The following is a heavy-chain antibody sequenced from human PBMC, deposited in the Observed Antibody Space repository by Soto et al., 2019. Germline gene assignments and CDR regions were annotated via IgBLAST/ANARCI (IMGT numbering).Heavy chain of an antibody. CDR1: GFTFSSYA. D-gene: IGHD4-17*01. CDR3: ARDSSQETTVTIYYYYGMDV. CDR2: ISYDGSNK. J-gene: IGHJ6*02. V-gene: IGHV3-30-3*01. Sequence: GGSLRLSCAASGFTFSSYAMHWVRQAPGKGLEWVAVISYDGSNKYYADSVKGQFNISRDNSKNTLYLKMNSLRAEDTVVYYCARDSSQETTVTIYYYYGMDVWGQGTTVTVSS.